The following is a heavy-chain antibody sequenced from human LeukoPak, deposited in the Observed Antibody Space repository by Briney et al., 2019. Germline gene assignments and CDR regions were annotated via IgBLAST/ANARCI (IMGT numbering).Heavy chain of an antibody. J-gene: IGHJ5*02. V-gene: IGHV4-4*02. CDR3: ATRRMVRGVIPWFDP. CDR1: GGSISSSNW. Sequence: SGTLSLTCAVSGGSISSSNWWSWVRQPPGKGLEWIGEIYHSGSTNYNPSLKSRVTISVDKSKNQFSLKLSSVTAADTAVYYCATRRMVRGVIPWFDPWGRGTLVTVSS. CDR2: IYHSGST. D-gene: IGHD3-10*01.